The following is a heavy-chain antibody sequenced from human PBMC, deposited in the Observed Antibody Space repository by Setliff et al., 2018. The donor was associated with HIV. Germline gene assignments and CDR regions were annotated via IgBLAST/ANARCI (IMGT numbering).Heavy chain of an antibody. V-gene: IGHV7-4-1*02. Sequence: VASVKVSCKASGYTFTDYGINWVRQAPGQGLEWMGWINTASCNPTYARGSAGRFVFSFDTSVSTAYLQITSLKAEDTAVYFCARDDYANTDLDYWGPGTLVTVSS. CDR3: ARDDYANTDLDY. CDR2: INTASCNP. CDR1: GYTFTDYG. J-gene: IGHJ4*02. D-gene: IGHD4-17*01.